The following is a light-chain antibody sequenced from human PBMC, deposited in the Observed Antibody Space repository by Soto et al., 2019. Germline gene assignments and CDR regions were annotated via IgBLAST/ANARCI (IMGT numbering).Light chain of an antibody. Sequence: QSVLTRPASVSGSPGQSITVSCTGTSSDVGGYNYVSWYQQHPGKAPRLMIYDVTNRPSGVSNRFSGSKSGNTASLTISGLQAEDEADYYCSSYRRGSTYVFGTGTKLTVL. CDR1: SSDVGGYNY. J-gene: IGLJ1*01. CDR2: DVT. V-gene: IGLV2-14*01. CDR3: SSYRRGSTYV.